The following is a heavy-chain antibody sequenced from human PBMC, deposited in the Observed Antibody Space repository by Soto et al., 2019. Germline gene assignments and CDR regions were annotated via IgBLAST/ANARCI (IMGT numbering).Heavy chain of an antibody. CDR3: ASGPIDFWSGYVFDP. J-gene: IGHJ5*02. Sequence: QVQLQESGPGLVKPSETLSLTCTVSGGSISSYYWSWIRQPPGKGLEWIGYIYYSGSTNYNPSLKSRVTLSVDTSKNQFSLKLSSVTAVDTAVYVFASGPIDFWSGYVFDPWGQGTLVTVFS. V-gene: IGHV4-59*01. D-gene: IGHD3-3*01. CDR1: GGSISSYY. CDR2: IYYSGST.